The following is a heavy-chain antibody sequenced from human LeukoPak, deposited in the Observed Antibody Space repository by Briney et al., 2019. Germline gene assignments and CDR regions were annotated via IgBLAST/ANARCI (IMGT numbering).Heavy chain of an antibody. J-gene: IGHJ4*02. CDR2: INPNSGGT. D-gene: IGHD6-13*01. Sequence: GASVKVSCKASGYTFTGYYMHWVRQAPGQGLEWMGWINPNSGGTNYAQKFQGRVTMTRGTSISTAYMELSRLRSDDTAVYYCARRPRDSSWYYFDYWGQGTLVTVSS. CDR1: GYTFTGYY. V-gene: IGHV1-2*02. CDR3: ARRPRDSSWYYFDY.